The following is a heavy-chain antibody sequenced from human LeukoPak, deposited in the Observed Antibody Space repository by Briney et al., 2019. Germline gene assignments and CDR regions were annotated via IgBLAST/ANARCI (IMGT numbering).Heavy chain of an antibody. CDR3: ARDLVVVVPAAIKEGWFDP. CDR2: IYTSGST. J-gene: IGHJ5*02. D-gene: IGHD2-2*02. Sequence: PSETLSLTCTVSGGSISSYYWSWIRQPAGKGLEWIGRIYTSGSTNYNPSLESRVTMSVDTSKNQFSLKLSSVTAADTAVYYCARDLVVVVPAAIKEGWFDPWGRGTLVTVSS. CDR1: GGSISSYY. V-gene: IGHV4-4*07.